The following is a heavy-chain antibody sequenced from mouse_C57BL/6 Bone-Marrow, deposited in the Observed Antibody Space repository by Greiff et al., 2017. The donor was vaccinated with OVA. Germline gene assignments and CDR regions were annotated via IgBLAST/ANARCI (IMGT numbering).Heavy chain of an antibody. CDR1: GYSFTSYY. D-gene: IGHD3-2*02. J-gene: IGHJ4*01. CDR3: ADSSGFAMDY. CDR2: IYPGSGNT. V-gene: IGHV1-66*01. Sequence: QVQLKESGPELVKPGASVKISCKASGYSFTSYYIHWVKQRPGQGLEWIGWIYPGSGNTKYNEKFKGKATLTADTSSSTAYMQLSSLTSEDSAVYYCADSSGFAMDYWGQGTSVTVSS.